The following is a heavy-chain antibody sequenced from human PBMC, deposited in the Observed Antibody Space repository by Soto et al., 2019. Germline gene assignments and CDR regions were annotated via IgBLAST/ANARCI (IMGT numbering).Heavy chain of an antibody. CDR1: GYTFTSYA. CDR3: AKGGVPYSSDWLDY. J-gene: IGHJ4*02. V-gene: IGHV1-3*01. CDR2: INAGNGNT. Sequence: ASVKVSCKASGYTFTSYAMHWVRQAPGQRLEWMGWINAGNGNTKYSQKFQGRVTITRDTSASTAYMELSSLRSEDTALYYCAKGGVPYSSDWLDYWGQGTLVTVSS. D-gene: IGHD6-19*01.